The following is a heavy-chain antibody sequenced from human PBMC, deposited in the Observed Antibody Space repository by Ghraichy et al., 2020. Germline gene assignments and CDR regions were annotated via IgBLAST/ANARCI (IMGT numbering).Heavy chain of an antibody. CDR1: GFSFSSSW. J-gene: IGHJ6*02. CDR2: ISSDGSNT. Sequence: GESLNISCAASGFSFSSSWMHWVRQAPGKGLVWVSRISSDGSNTNYADSVKGRFTISRDNAKNTLYLQMNSLRAEDTAMYYCARGYQYGMDVWGQGTTVTVSS. CDR3: ARGYQYGMDV. V-gene: IGHV3-74*01.